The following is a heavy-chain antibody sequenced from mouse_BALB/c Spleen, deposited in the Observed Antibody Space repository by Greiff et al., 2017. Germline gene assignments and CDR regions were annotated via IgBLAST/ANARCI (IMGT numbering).Heavy chain of an antibody. CDR2: IDPANGNT. CDR1: GFNIKDTY. CDR3: ASYGSSYGDYYAMDY. D-gene: IGHD1-1*01. Sequence: EVQLQESGAELVKPGASVKLSCTASGFNIKDTYMHWVKQRPEQGLEWIGRIDPANGNTKYDPKFQGKATITGDTSSNTAYLQLSSLTSEDTAVYYCASYGSSYGDYYAMDYWGQGTSVTVSS. J-gene: IGHJ4*01. V-gene: IGHV14-3*02.